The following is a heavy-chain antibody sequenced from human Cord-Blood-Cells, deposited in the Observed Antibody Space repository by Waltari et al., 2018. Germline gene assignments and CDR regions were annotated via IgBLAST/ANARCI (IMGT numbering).Heavy chain of an antibody. CDR2: LSAGNGNT. V-gene: IGHV1-3*01. D-gene: IGHD2-15*01. J-gene: IGHJ6*02. CDR3: ARDLTPNTLGYCSGGSCYYYYYGMDV. Sequence: QVQLVQSGAEVKKPGGSVKVSSKASGYTFTSYAMHWVRQAPGKRLEWMGGLSAGNGNTKYSQKFQGRVTITRDTSASTAYMELSSLRSEDTAVYYCARDLTPNTLGYCSGGSCYYYYYGMDVWGQGTTVTVSS. CDR1: GYTFTSYA.